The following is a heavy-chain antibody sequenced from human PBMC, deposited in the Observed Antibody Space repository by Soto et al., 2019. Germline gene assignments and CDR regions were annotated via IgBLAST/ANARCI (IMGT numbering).Heavy chain of an antibody. V-gene: IGHV5-51*01. CDR1: GYSFTSYW. Sequence: GESLKISCKGSGYSFTSYWIGWVRQMPGKGLEWMGIIYPGDSDTRYSPSFQGQVTISADKSISTAYLQWSSLKASDTAMYYCARNGLGGSYYLGIDHWGQGTLVTVSS. CDR2: IYPGDSDT. CDR3: ARNGLGGSYYLGIDH. D-gene: IGHD1-26*01. J-gene: IGHJ4*02.